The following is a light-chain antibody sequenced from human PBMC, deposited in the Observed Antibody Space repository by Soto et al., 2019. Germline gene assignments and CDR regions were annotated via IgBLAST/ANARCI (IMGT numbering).Light chain of an antibody. CDR2: EVN. CDR1: SSDVGGYNY. V-gene: IGLV2-8*01. CDR3: RSYAGSNNLYVV. Sequence: QSALTQPPSASGSPGQSVTISCTGTSSDVGGYNYVSWYQQHPGKAPKLIISEVNKQPSGVPDRFSGSKSGNTASLTVSGLQAEDEADYYCRSYAGSNNLYVVFGGGTKLTVL. J-gene: IGLJ2*01.